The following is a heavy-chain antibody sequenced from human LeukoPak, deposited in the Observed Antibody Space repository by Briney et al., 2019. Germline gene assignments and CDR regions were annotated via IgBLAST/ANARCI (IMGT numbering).Heavy chain of an antibody. CDR1: GGSISSGSYY. D-gene: IGHD4/OR15-4a*01. CDR2: IYTSGST. CDR3: ARGIGTIFYYYMDV. J-gene: IGHJ6*03. V-gene: IGHV4-61*02. Sequence: SQTLSLTCTVSGGSISSGSYYWSWIRQPAGKGLEWIGRIYTSGSTNYNPSLKSRVTISVDTSKNQFSLKLSSVTAADTAVYYCARGIGTIFYYYMDVWGKGTTVTVSS.